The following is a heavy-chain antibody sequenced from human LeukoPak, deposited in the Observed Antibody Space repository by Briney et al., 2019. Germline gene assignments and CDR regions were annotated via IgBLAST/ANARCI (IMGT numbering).Heavy chain of an antibody. CDR2: ISYDGSNK. D-gene: IGHD5-12*01. V-gene: IGHV3-30*03. CDR1: GFTFSSYG. J-gene: IGHJ4*02. Sequence: GGSLRLSCAASGFTFSSYGMHWVRQAPGKGLEWVAVISYDGSNKYYADSVKGRFTISRDNSKNTLYLQMNSLRAEDTAVYYCASGSRRFDYWGQGTLVTVSS. CDR3: ASGSRRFDY.